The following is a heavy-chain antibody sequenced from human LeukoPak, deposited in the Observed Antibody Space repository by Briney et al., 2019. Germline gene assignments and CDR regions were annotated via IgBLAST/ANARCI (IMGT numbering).Heavy chain of an antibody. Sequence: PGGSLTLSCAVSGVSFSDYAMNWVRLAPGTGLQWGSSISGSGGSTYYADSVKGRFSISRDNSKNTLSLQMNSLRAEDTALYYCVKGGQRYDFWRFDYWGQGTVVTVSS. CDR1: GVSFSDYA. CDR3: VKGGQRYDFWRFDY. CDR2: ISGSGGST. J-gene: IGHJ4*02. D-gene: IGHD3-3*01. V-gene: IGHV3-23*01.